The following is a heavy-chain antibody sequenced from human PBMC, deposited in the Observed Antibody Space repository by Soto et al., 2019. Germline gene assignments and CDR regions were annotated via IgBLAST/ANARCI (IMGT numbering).Heavy chain of an antibody. J-gene: IGHJ6*03. V-gene: IGHV4-39*01. Sequence: SETLSLTCTVSGGSISSSSYYWGWIRQPPGKGLEWIGSIYYSGSTYYNPSLKSRVTISVDTSKNQFSLKLSSVTAADTAVYYRARRSYNWNPDYYYYYMDVWGKGTTVTVSS. CDR3: ARRSYNWNPDYYYYYMDV. D-gene: IGHD1-20*01. CDR2: IYYSGST. CDR1: GGSISSSSYY.